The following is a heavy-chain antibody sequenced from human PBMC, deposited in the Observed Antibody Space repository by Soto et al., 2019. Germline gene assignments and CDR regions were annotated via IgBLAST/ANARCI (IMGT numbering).Heavy chain of an antibody. CDR1: GGSISSGDYY. D-gene: IGHD4-17*01. Sequence: NPSETLSLTCTVSGGSISSGDYYWSWIRQPPGKGLEWIGYIYYSGSTYYNPSLKSRVTISVDTSKNQFSLKLSSVTAADTAVYYCARQDYGDVRDNWFDPWGQGTLVTVSS. J-gene: IGHJ5*02. CDR3: ARQDYGDVRDNWFDP. V-gene: IGHV4-30-4*01. CDR2: IYYSGST.